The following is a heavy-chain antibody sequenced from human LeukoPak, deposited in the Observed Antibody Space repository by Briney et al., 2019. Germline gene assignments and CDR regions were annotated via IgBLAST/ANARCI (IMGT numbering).Heavy chain of an antibody. J-gene: IGHJ4*02. CDR3: ARGLGARGDY. D-gene: IGHD3-16*01. CDR1: GFTFVDYV. V-gene: IGHV3-20*04. Sequence: GGSLRLSCAASGFTFVDYVMSWVRQAPGKGLEWVSGINWNVGSTGYADSVRGGVTLSRDKAKNTRYLHMNSRRAEDTALYCCARGLGARGDYWGQGTLVTVSS. CDR2: INWNVGST.